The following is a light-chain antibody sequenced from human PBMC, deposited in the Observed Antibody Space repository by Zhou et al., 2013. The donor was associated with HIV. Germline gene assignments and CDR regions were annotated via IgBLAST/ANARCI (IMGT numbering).Light chain of an antibody. CDR2: DAS. Sequence: AIQLTQSPSSLSASVGDRVIITCRTSQGISNALAWYQQKPGKAPTLLIYDASTLESGVPPRFSGSGSGTDFTLTISSLQPDDLATYYCQHFXSHPLAFGGGTKVEV. CDR1: QGISNA. V-gene: IGKV1-13*02. J-gene: IGKJ4*01. CDR3: QHFXSHPLA.